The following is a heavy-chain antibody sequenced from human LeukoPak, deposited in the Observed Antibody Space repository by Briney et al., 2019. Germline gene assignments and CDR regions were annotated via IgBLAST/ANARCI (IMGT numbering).Heavy chain of an antibody. CDR3: ASSPAGRWRQLQINY. Sequence: GGSLRLSCAASGFTFSSYSMNRVRQAPGKGLEWVSCISSRSSYTYYADSVKGRFTISRDNVKNSLYLQMNSLRAEDTAVYYCASSPAGRWRQLQINYWGQGTLVTVSS. D-gene: IGHD5-24*01. J-gene: IGHJ4*02. V-gene: IGHV3-21*01. CDR1: GFTFSSYS. CDR2: ISSRSSYT.